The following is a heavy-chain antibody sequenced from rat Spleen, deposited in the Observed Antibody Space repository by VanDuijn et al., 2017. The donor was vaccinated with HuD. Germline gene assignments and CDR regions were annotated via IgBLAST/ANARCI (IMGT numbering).Heavy chain of an antibody. V-gene: IGHV5-29*01. J-gene: IGHJ3*01. CDR3: TTGPTEAFAY. CDR2: ISYDAGST. Sequence: EVQLVESGGGLVQPGRSLKLSCAASGFTFSNYGMAWVRQAPTMGLEWVATISYDAGSTYYRDSVQGRFTISRDKAKSTLYLQMDSLRSEDTATYYCTTGPTEAFAYWGQGTLVTVSS. CDR1: GFTFSNYG. D-gene: IGHD1-11*01.